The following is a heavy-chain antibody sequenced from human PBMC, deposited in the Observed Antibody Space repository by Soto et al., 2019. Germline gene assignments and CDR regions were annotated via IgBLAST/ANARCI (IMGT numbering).Heavy chain of an antibody. CDR3: ARPLGQFGVVTDDWFDP. Sequence: ASVKVSCKASGYTFTSYGISWVRQAPGQGLEWMGWISAYNGNTNYAQKLQGRVTMTTDTSTSTAYMELRSLRSDDTAVYYCARPLGQFGVVTDDWFDPRGQRTPVTVSS. CDR2: ISAYNGNT. D-gene: IGHD3-3*01. CDR1: GYTFTSYG. V-gene: IGHV1-18*01. J-gene: IGHJ5*02.